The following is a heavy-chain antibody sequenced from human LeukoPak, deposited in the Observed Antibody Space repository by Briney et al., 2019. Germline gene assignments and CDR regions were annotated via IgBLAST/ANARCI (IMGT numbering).Heavy chain of an antibody. J-gene: IGHJ4*02. CDR3: ARGRGTGLSDY. D-gene: IGHD3-16*01. CDR1: GYTFTGYY. V-gene: IGHV1-8*02. Sequence: ASVKVSCKASGYTFTGYYVHWVRQASGQGPEWMGWMNPNSGNTGYAQKFQGRVAMTRNTSISTAYMELSSLRSEDTAVYYCARGRGTGLSDYWGQGTLVTVSS. CDR2: MNPNSGNT.